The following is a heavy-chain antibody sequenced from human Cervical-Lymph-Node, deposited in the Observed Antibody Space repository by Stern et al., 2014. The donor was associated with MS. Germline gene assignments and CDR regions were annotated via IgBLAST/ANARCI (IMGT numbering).Heavy chain of an antibody. D-gene: IGHD3-10*01. V-gene: IGHV1-18*01. J-gene: IGHJ4*02. CDR3: AREAGSGSYYPLDY. CDR2: ISPYNGNT. CDR1: GYTFSDYA. Sequence: VQLLESGAEVKKPGASVKVSCKASGYTFSDYAIYWVRQAPGQGLEWMGWISPYNGNTNYAQKIQGRVTMTTDTSTSIVYMELRSLRSDDTAVYYCAREAGSGSYYPLDYWGQGTLVTVSS.